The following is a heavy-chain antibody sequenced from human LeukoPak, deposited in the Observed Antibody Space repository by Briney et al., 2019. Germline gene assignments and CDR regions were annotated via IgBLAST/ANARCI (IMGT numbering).Heavy chain of an antibody. CDR1: GFTFSSYA. J-gene: IGHJ4*02. V-gene: IGHV3-30-3*01. Sequence: QPGGSLRLSCAASGFTFSSYAMHWVRQAPGKGLEWVAVISYDGSNKYYADSVKGRFTISRDNSQNTLSLQMNSLRAEDTAVYYCASDGGAFDHWGQGTLVTVSS. CDR2: ISYDGSNK. CDR3: ASDGGAFDH. D-gene: IGHD3-10*01.